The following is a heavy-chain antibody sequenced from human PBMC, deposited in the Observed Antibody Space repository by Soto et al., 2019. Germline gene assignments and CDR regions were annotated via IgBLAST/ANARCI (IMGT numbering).Heavy chain of an antibody. J-gene: IGHJ3*02. Sequence: EVQLVESGGGLVKPGGSLRLSCAASGFTFNKAWMNWVRQAPGKGLEWVGRIKSKTDGETTEYTATVKGRFTIARDDSKDTLYLQMNSLKIEDTAVYYCTSDSQWGIWGQGTMITVSS. CDR1: GFTFNKAW. CDR3: TSDSQWGI. CDR2: IKSKTDGETT. D-gene: IGHD2-8*01. V-gene: IGHV3-15*07.